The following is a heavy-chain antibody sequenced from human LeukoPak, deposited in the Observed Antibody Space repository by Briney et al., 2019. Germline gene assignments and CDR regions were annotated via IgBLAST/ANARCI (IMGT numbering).Heavy chain of an antibody. CDR1: GGSISSYY. Sequence: SETLSLTCTVSGGSISSYYWSWIRQPPGKGLEWIGEINHSGSTNYNPSLNSRVTISVDTSKNQFSLRLSSVTAADTAAYYCARYGITIVRGGKYYFDSWGQGTLVTVSS. CDR2: INHSGST. D-gene: IGHD3-10*01. CDR3: ARYGITIVRGGKYYFDS. V-gene: IGHV4-59*08. J-gene: IGHJ4*02.